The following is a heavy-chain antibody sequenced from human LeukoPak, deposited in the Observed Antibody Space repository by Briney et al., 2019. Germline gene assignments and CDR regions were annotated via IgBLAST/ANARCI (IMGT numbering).Heavy chain of an antibody. J-gene: IGHJ5*02. Sequence: ASVKVSCKVSGYTLTELSMHWVRQAPGKGLEWMGGFDPEDGETIYAQKFQGRVTMTEDTSTDTAYMELSSLRSEDTAVYYCATGCLGYYYDSSGLTWGQGTLVTVSS. CDR1: GYTLTELS. CDR2: FDPEDGET. D-gene: IGHD3-22*01. CDR3: ATGCLGYYYDSSGLT. V-gene: IGHV1-24*01.